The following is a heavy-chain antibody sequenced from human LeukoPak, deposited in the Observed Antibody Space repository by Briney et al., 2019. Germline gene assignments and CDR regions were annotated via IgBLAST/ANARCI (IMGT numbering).Heavy chain of an antibody. Sequence: GGSLRLSCAASGFTFSLFGMHWVRQAPGKGLEWLAVTSYDGGEKYYADSVKGRFTISRDNSKNTLYLQMNSLRAEDTAVYYCARDSPSSTSWGYWGRGTLVTVSS. J-gene: IGHJ4*02. CDR2: TSYDGGEK. CDR1: GFTFSLFG. D-gene: IGHD2-2*01. V-gene: IGHV3-30*03. CDR3: ARDSPSSTSWGY.